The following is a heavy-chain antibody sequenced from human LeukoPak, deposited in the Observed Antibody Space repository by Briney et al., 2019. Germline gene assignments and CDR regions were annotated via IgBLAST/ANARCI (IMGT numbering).Heavy chain of an antibody. CDR2: IYHSGST. Sequence: GSLRLSCAASGFTFSGYCMNWVRQPPGKGLEWIGEIYHSGSTNYNPSLKSRVTISVDKSKNQFSLKLSSVTAADTAVYYCARLIAVATDWFDPWGQGTLVTVSS. CDR1: GFTFSGYC. D-gene: IGHD6-19*01. CDR3: ARLIAVATDWFDP. J-gene: IGHJ5*02. V-gene: IGHV4-4*02.